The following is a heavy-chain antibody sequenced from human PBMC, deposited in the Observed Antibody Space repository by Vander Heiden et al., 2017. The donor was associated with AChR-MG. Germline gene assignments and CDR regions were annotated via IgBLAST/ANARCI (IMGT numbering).Heavy chain of an antibody. D-gene: IGHD3-9*01. CDR3: AKDIRRYFDWLSVMDV. V-gene: IGHV3-9*01. Sequence: EVQLVESGGGLVQPGRSLRLSCAASGFTFDDYAMHWVRQAPGKGLGWVSGISWNSGSIGYADSVKGRFTISRDNAKNSLYLQMNSLRAEDTALYYCAKDIRRYFDWLSVMDVWGKGTTVTVSS. CDR2: ISWNSGSI. J-gene: IGHJ6*03. CDR1: GFTFDDYA.